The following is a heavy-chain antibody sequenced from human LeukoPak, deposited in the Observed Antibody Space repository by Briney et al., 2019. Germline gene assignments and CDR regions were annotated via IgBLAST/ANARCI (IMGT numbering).Heavy chain of an antibody. V-gene: IGHV4-39*06. Sequence: PSETLSLTCTVSGGSISSSSYYWGWIRQPPGKGLEWIGSIYYSGSTNYNPSLKSRVTISVDTSKNQFPLKLSSVTAADTAVYYCARDRVGIAARPGDYYYYYYMDVWGKGTTVTVSS. CDR2: IYYSGST. CDR3: ARDRVGIAARPGDYYYYYYMDV. CDR1: GGSISSSSYY. J-gene: IGHJ6*03. D-gene: IGHD6-6*01.